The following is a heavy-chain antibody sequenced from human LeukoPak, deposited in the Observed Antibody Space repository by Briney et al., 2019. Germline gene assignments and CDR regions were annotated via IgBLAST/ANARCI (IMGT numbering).Heavy chain of an antibody. D-gene: IGHD5-18*01. Sequence: SVKVSCKASGGTFSSYAISWVRQAPGQGLEWMGRIIPILGIANYAQKFQGRVTITADKSTSTAYMELSSLRSEDTAVYYCARTDVDTAMADFDYWGQGTLVTVSS. V-gene: IGHV1-69*04. J-gene: IGHJ4*02. CDR3: ARTDVDTAMADFDY. CDR2: IIPILGIA. CDR1: GGTFSSYA.